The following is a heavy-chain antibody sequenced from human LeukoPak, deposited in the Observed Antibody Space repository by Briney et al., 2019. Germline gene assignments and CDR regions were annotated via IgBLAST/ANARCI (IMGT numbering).Heavy chain of an antibody. CDR3: ARPGCSGGDCYSSADH. V-gene: IGHV1-18*01. D-gene: IGHD2-21*02. Sequence: ASVKVSCKASGYTFTRYAISWVRQAPGQGLEWMGWISGYNGNTNYPQKFQGRVTMTTDTSTSTAYMELRSLRSDDTAVYYCARPGCSGGDCYSSADHWGQGTLVTVSS. J-gene: IGHJ5*02. CDR2: ISGYNGNT. CDR1: GYTFTRYA.